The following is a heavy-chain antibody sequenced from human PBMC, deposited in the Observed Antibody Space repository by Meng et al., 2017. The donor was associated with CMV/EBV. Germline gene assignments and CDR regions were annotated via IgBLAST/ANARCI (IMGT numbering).Heavy chain of an antibody. Sequence: LTSAASGFTFSSYGMHWVRQAPGKGLEWVAFIRYDGSNKYYADSVKGRFTISRDNSKNTQYLQMNSLRAEDTAVYYCAKDTDVQGGMDVWGQGTTVTVSS. D-gene: IGHD1-1*01. CDR1: GFTFSSYG. CDR2: IRYDGSNK. J-gene: IGHJ6*02. CDR3: AKDTDVQGGMDV. V-gene: IGHV3-30*02.